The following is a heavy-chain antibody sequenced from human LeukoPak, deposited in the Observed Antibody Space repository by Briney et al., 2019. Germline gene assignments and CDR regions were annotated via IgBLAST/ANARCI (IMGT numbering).Heavy chain of an antibody. CDR1: GYTFTSYG. CDR2: ISAYNGNT. Sequence: ASVKVSCKASGYTFTSYGISWVRQAPGQGLEWMGGISAYNGNTNYAQKLEGRVTMTTDTSTSTAYMELRSLRSDDTAVYYCAREGYDFWSGQYDAFDIWGQGTMVTVSS. J-gene: IGHJ3*02. CDR3: AREGYDFWSGQYDAFDI. D-gene: IGHD3-3*01. V-gene: IGHV1-18*01.